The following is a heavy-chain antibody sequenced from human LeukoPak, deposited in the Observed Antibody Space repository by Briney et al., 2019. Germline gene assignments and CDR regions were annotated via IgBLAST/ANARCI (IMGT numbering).Heavy chain of an antibody. J-gene: IGHJ6*04. CDR2: INHSGST. CDR3: ARGRYYYGMDV. CDR1: GGSFSGYY. Sequence: RSETLSLTCAVYGGSFSGYYWSWIRQPPGKGLEWIGEINHSGSTNYNPSLKSRVTISVDTSKNQFSLKLSSVTAADTAVYYCARGRYYYGMDVWGKGTTVTVSS. V-gene: IGHV4-34*01.